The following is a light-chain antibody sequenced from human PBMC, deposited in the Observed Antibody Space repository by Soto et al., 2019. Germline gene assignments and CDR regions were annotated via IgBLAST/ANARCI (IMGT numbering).Light chain of an antibody. CDR2: EVS. J-gene: IGLJ2*01. V-gene: IGLV2-8*01. Sequence: QSALTQPPSASGSPGQSVTISCTGTSSDVGGYNYVSWYQQHPGKAPKLMIYEVSKRPSGVPDRFSGSKSGNTASLTVSGLQAEDEADYYCSSFRGSNGHVVFGGGTKVTVL. CDR3: SSFRGSNGHVV. CDR1: SSDVGGYNY.